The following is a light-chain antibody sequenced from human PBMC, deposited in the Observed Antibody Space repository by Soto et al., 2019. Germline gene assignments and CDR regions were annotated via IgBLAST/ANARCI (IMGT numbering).Light chain of an antibody. CDR2: RND. CDR3: ATWDDGLYGPV. CDR1: RSNIGSNP. V-gene: IGLV1-44*01. J-gene: IGLJ3*02. Sequence: QLVPTQPPSASGTPGQRVTISCSGSRSNIGSNPVQWYLQVPGTAPKLLIYRNDERPSGVPDRFSGSKSGTSASLAISGLQSEDEADYHCATWDDGLYGPVFGGGTKLTVL.